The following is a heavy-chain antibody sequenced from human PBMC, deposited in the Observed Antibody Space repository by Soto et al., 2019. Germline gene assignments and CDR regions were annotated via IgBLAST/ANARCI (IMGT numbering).Heavy chain of an antibody. CDR2: IDGDGSST. J-gene: IGHJ4*02. Sequence: GGSLRLSCAASGFIFSNYWIHWVRQVPGRGLVWVSRIDGDGSSTTYADSVKGRFTISRDNAKNTLYLQMNGLRADETAVYYCVREGAPYCSRTTCLRPFDHWGQGTLVTVSS. V-gene: IGHV3-74*03. CDR1: GFIFSNYW. D-gene: IGHD2-2*01. CDR3: VREGAPYCSRTTCLRPFDH.